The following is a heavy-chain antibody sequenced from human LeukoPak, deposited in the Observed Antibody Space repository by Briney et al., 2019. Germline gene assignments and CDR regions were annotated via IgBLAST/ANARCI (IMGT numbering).Heavy chain of an antibody. Sequence: GESLKISCKGSGYSFTSYWISWVRQMPGKGLEWMGRIDPSDSYTNYSPSFQGHVTISADKSISTAYLQWSSLKASDTAMYYCARHLAGYCDSSGYSRWFDPWGQGTLVTVSS. CDR2: IDPSDSYT. J-gene: IGHJ5*02. D-gene: IGHD3-22*01. CDR3: ARHLAGYCDSSGYSRWFDP. CDR1: GYSFTSYW. V-gene: IGHV5-10-1*01.